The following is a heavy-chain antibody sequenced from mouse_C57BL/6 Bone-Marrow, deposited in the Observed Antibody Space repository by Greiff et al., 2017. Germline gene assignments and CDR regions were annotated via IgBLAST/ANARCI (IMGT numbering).Heavy chain of an antibody. V-gene: IGHV1-81*01. Sequence: QVQLQQSGAELARPGASVKLSCKASGYTFTSYGISWVKQRTGQGLEWIGEIYPRSGNTYYNEKFKGKATLTADKSSSTAYMVLRSLTSEDAAVYFCARDEICYAIEYWGQGTSVTVSA. CDR2: IYPRSGNT. J-gene: IGHJ4*01. CDR1: GYTFTSYG. CDR3: ARDEICYAIEY.